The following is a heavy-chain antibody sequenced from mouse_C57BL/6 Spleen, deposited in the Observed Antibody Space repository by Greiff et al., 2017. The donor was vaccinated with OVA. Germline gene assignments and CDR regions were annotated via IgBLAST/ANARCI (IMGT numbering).Heavy chain of an antibody. CDR2: IYPSDSET. V-gene: IGHV1-61*01. Sequence: VQLQQPGAELVRPGSSVKLSCKASGYTFTSYWMDWVKQRPGQGLEWIGNIYPSDSETHYNQKFKDKATLNVDKSSSTAYMQLSRLTSSDSAVVYVAIDGSSSMDYWGQGTSVTVSS. J-gene: IGHJ4*01. CDR1: GYTFTSYW. CDR3: AIDGSSSMDY. D-gene: IGHD1-1*01.